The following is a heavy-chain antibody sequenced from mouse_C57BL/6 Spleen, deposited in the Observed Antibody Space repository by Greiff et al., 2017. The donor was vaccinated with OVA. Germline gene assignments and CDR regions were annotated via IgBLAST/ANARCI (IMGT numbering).Heavy chain of an antibody. J-gene: IGHJ3*01. Sequence: QVQLKQPGAELVKPGASVKLSCKASGYTFTSYWMHWVKQRPGQGLEWIGMIHPNSGSTNYNEKFKSKATLTVDKSSSTAYMQLSSLTSEDSAVYYCAREGANWDWFAYWGQGTLVTVSA. CDR1: GYTFTSYW. CDR2: IHPNSGST. D-gene: IGHD4-1*01. CDR3: AREGANWDWFAY. V-gene: IGHV1-64*01.